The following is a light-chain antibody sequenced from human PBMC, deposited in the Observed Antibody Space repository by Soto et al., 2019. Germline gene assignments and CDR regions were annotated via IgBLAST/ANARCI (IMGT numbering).Light chain of an antibody. J-gene: IGKJ1*01. Sequence: DIQMTQSPSSLSASVVDRVTITCRASQSISSYLHRYQQTPGKAPKLLIYAASSLQSGVPSRVSGSGSGTDFTLTISILQPEEFATNHWPQIYRTPRTCGQGNKVEI. CDR3: PQIYRTPRT. CDR2: AAS. V-gene: IGKV1-39*01. CDR1: QSISSY.